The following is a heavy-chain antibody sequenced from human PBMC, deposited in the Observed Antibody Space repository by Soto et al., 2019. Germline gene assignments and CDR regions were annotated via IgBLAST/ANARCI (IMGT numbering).Heavy chain of an antibody. CDR1: GGPFSSYA. Sequence: SVKVSCKASGGPFSSYAISWVRQAPGQGLEWMGGIIPIFGTANYAQKFQGRVTITADKSTSTAYMGLSSLRSEDTAVYYCAREFQELRFLGPTQAGYYGMDVWGQGTTVTVSS. CDR2: IIPIFGTA. CDR3: AREFQELRFLGPTQAGYYGMDV. V-gene: IGHV1-69*06. J-gene: IGHJ6*02. D-gene: IGHD3-3*01.